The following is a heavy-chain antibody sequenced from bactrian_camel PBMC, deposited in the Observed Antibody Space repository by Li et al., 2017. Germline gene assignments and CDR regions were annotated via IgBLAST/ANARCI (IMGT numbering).Heavy chain of an antibody. Sequence: HVQLVESGGGSVEAGGSLRLSCVASESTYRSGCMGWYREAPGQAREGVASIDSDGSTTYIDSVKDRFTISRDNTKNTLYLQMNSLSPEDTAKYYCAASGSLSWGNLQWWLLREVTYNYWGQGTQVTVS. V-gene: IGHV3S53*01. J-gene: IGHJ4*01. CDR2: IDSDGST. D-gene: IGHD2*01. CDR3: AASGSLSWGNLQWWLLREVTYNY. CDR1: ESTYRSGC.